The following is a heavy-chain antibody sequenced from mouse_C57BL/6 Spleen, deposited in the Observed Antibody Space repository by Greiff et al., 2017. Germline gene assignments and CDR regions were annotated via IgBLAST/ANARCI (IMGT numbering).Heavy chain of an antibody. CDR3: ARDQDDSAWFAY. Sequence: EVQLVESGGGLVKPGGSLKLSCAASGFTFSSYAMSWVRQTPEKRLEWVATISDGGSYTYYPDNVKGRFTISRDNAKNNLYLQMSHLKSEDTAMYYCARDQDDSAWFAYWGQGTLVTVSA. D-gene: IGHD2-13*01. V-gene: IGHV5-4*01. J-gene: IGHJ3*01. CDR1: GFTFSSYA. CDR2: ISDGGSYT.